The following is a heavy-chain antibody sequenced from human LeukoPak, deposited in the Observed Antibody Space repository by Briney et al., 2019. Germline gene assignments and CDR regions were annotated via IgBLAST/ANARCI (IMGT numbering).Heavy chain of an antibody. CDR2: INPSGST. J-gene: IGHJ4*02. CDR1: GGSFSGYY. CDR3: ARRFRYDFWSGYYTGPFDY. V-gene: IGHV4-34*01. Sequence: SETLSLTCAIYGGSFSGYYWSWVRQPPGKGLEWIGEINPSGSTNYNPSLKSRVTISVDTSKNQFSLKLSSVTAADTAVYYCARRFRYDFWSGYYTGPFDYWGQGTLVTVSS. D-gene: IGHD3-3*01.